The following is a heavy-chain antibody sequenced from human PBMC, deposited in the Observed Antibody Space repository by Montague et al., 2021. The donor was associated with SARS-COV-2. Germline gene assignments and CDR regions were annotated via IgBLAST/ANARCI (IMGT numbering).Heavy chain of an antibody. J-gene: IGHJ4*02. D-gene: IGHD1-26*01. CDR1: GDSISSGTYY. CDR2: IYTSGGT. Sequence: TLSLTCTVSGDSISSGTYYWSWIRQPAGKGLEWIGRIYTSGGTNYNPSLKSRVTMSVDPSKNQFSLTMRSVTAADTAVYYCARVGGNYYRYFDYWGQGSLVTVSS. CDR3: ARVGGNYYRYFDY. V-gene: IGHV4-61*02.